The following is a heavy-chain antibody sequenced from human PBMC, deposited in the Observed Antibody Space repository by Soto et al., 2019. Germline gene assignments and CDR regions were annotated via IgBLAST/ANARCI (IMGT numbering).Heavy chain of an antibody. CDR1: GGSFNGYY. D-gene: IGHD2-8*02. CDR3: ARDKITGLFDY. CDR2: INHSGST. Sequence: PSETLSLPCAVHGGSFNGYYWTWIRQPPGTGLEWIGEINHSGSTNYNPSLKSRVTISVDTSKNQFSLKLTSVTAAGTAVYYCARDKITGLFDYWGQGTLVTVSS. J-gene: IGHJ4*02. V-gene: IGHV4-34*01.